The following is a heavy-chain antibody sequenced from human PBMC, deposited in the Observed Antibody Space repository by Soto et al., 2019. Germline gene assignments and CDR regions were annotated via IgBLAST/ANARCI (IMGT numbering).Heavy chain of an antibody. CDR3: AKMTGYPYYFDY. Sequence: PGGSLRLSCAASGFTFSSYAMSWVRQAPGKGLEWVSAISGSGGSTYYAASVKGRFTISRDNSKNTLYLQMNSLSAEDTAAYYCAKMTGYPYYFDYWGQGTLVTVSS. J-gene: IGHJ4*02. CDR1: GFTFSSYA. V-gene: IGHV3-23*01. D-gene: IGHD3-9*01. CDR2: ISGSGGST.